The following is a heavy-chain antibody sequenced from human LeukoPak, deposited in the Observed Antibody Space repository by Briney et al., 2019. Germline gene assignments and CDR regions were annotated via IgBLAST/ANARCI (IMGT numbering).Heavy chain of an antibody. J-gene: IGHJ4*02. D-gene: IGHD2-2*01. V-gene: IGHV3-23*01. CDR3: AKDHCSSTSCPLDY. CDR2: ISGSGGST. CDR1: GFTVSSNY. Sequence: GGSLRLSCAASGFTVSSNYMSWVRQAPGKGLEWVSAISGSGGSTYYADSVKGRFTISRDNSKNTLYLQMNSLRAEDTAVYYCAKDHCSSTSCPLDYWGQGTLVTVSS.